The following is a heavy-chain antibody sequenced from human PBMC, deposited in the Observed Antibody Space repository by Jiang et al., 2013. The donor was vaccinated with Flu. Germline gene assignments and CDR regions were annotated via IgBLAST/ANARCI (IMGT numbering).Heavy chain of an antibody. J-gene: IGHJ4*02. Sequence: QLLESGGGLVQPGGSLRLSCAASGFTFSSYAMSWVRQAPGKGLEWVSAISGSGGSTYYADSVKGRFTISRDNSKNTLYLQMNSLRAEDTAVYYCAKAGTRFLEWFLYFDYWGQGTLVTVSS. CDR3: AKAGTRFLEWFLYFDY. V-gene: IGHV3-23*01. CDR1: GFTFSSYA. CDR2: ISGSGGST. D-gene: IGHD3-3*01.